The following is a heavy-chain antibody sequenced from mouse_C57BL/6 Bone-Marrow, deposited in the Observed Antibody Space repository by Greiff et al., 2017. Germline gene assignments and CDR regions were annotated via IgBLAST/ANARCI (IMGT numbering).Heavy chain of an antibody. CDR1: GYAFSSSW. D-gene: IGHD1-1*01. CDR2: IYPGDGDT. Sequence: VQLQQSGPELVKPGASVKISCKASGYAFSSSWMNWVKQRPGKGLEWIGRIYPGDGDTNYNEKFKGKATLTADKSSSTAYMQLSSLTSEDSAVYYCARSGVTAVAWFDYWGQGTTLTVSS. CDR3: ARSGVTAVAWFDY. V-gene: IGHV1-82*01. J-gene: IGHJ2*01.